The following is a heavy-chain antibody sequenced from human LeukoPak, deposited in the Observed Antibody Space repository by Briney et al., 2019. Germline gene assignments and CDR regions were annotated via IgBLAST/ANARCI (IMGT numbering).Heavy chain of an antibody. J-gene: IGHJ5*02. CDR2: INPKSGGT. CDR3: ARLRSPNYDILNGLFPPAPFDP. CDR1: GYSFADHN. D-gene: IGHD3-9*01. V-gene: IGHV1-2*02. Sequence: ASVKVSCKAFGYSFADHNMHWVRQAPGQGLEWVGWINPKSGGTIYAQRFQGRVTLTRETSTSTVYMEVSRLKSDDPALYYCARLRSPNYDILNGLFPPAPFDPWGQGTLVTVSS.